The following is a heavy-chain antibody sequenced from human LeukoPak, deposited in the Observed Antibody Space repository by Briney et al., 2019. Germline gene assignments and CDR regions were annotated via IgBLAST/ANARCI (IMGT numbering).Heavy chain of an antibody. V-gene: IGHV4-39*07. CDR2: IYSDGST. Sequence: SETLSLTCTVSGGSISSSSYYWGWIRQPPGKGVEWIGSIYSDGSTYDNPSLTSRVTILLDTSNNRFSLDLNSVAAADTAVYYCARGTTLKNAFDFWGQGTLVTVSS. CDR1: GGSISSSSYY. J-gene: IGHJ3*01. D-gene: IGHD4-11*01. CDR3: ARGTTLKNAFDF.